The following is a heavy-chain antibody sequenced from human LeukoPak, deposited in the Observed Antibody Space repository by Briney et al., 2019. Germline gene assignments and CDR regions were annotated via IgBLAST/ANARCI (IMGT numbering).Heavy chain of an antibody. CDR2: ISYDGSNK. J-gene: IGHJ4*02. D-gene: IGHD3-10*01. CDR1: GFTFSSYA. Sequence: GGSLRLSCAASGFTFSSYAMHWVRQAPGKGLEWVAVISYDGSNKYYADSVKGRFTISRDNSKNTLYLQMNSLRAEDTAVYYCARDPIYYGSGSYYMGHFDYWGQGTLVTVSS. CDR3: ARDPIYYGSGSYYMGHFDY. V-gene: IGHV3-30*04.